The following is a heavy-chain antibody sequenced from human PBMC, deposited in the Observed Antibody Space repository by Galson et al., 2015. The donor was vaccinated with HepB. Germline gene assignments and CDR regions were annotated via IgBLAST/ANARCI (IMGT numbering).Heavy chain of an antibody. D-gene: IGHD3-10*01. CDR2: ISYDGSNK. V-gene: IGHV3-30-3*01. CDR1: GFTFSSYA. CDR3: ARDGPLLDAFDI. Sequence: SLRLSCAASGFTFSSYAMHWVRQAPGKGLEWVAVISYDGSNKYYADSVKGRFTISRDNSKNTLYLQMNSLRAEDTAVYYCARDGPLLDAFDIWGQGTMVTVSS. J-gene: IGHJ3*02.